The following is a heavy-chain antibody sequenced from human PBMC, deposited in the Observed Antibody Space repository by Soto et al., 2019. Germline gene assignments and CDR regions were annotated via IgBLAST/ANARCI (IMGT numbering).Heavy chain of an antibody. V-gene: IGHV4-34*01. CDR3: APSIKVFGLLIPPFDT. CDR1: GGSVNGYY. CDR2: INHTGGT. Sequence: SETLSLTCAVYGGSVNGYYWNWIRQPPGKGLERIGEINHTGGTHYNPSLKSRVTMSVDTSKNQFSLRLSSVTAAETAIYYCAPSIKVFGLLIPPFDTWGQGTQVTVSS. D-gene: IGHD3-3*01. J-gene: IGHJ5*02.